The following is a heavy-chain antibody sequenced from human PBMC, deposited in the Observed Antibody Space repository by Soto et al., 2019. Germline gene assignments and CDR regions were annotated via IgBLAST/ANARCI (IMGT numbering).Heavy chain of an antibody. Sequence: QVQLVESGGGLVKPGGSLRLSCAASGFTFSYYYMSSIRQAPGKGLEWVSYISSSSSYTNYADSVKGRFTISRDNDKNSLYLQMNSLRAEDTAVYYCARDHHRYSGYDYVDYWGQGTLVTVSS. CDR2: ISSSSSYT. CDR1: GFTFSYYY. J-gene: IGHJ4*02. V-gene: IGHV3-11*05. CDR3: ARDHHRYSGYDYVDY. D-gene: IGHD5-12*01.